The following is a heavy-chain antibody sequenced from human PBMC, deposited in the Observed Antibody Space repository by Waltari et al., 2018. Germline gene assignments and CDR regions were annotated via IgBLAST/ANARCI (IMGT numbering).Heavy chain of an antibody. V-gene: IGHV4-38-2*02. CDR1: GYSISSGYY. CDR2: IYHSGST. CDR3: ARGPITYKDY. Sequence: QVQLQESGPGLVKPSETLSLTCTVSGYSISSGYYWGWIRQPPGKGLEWIGSIYHSGSTYYNPSLKSRVTISVDTSKNQFSLKLSSVTAADTAVYYCARGPITYKDYWGQGTLVTVSS. J-gene: IGHJ4*02. D-gene: IGHD5-12*01.